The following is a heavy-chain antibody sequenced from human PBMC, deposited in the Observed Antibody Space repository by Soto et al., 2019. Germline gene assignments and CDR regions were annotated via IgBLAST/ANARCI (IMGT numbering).Heavy chain of an antibody. V-gene: IGHV3-23*01. CDR3: AKDLRDFWSGLPTGYFDY. D-gene: IGHD3-3*01. CDR2: ISGSGGST. J-gene: IGHJ4*02. CDR1: GFTFSSYA. Sequence: GGSLRLSCAASGFTFSSYAMSWVRQAPGKGLEWVSAISGSGGSTYYADSVKGRFTISRDNSKNTLYLQMNSLRAEGTAVYYCAKDLRDFWSGLPTGYFDYWGQGTLVTVS.